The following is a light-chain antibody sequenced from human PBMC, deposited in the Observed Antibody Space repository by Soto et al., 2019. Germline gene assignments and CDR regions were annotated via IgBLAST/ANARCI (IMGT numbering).Light chain of an antibody. Sequence: QSALTQPASVSGSPGQSITISCTGPSSDIGAYNFVSWYQQHPGKAPKLMLYDVNIRHSGVSNRCSGSKAGNTASLTIPWSQAEDEDDYFCTSWTTSTTIIFGGGTKLTFL. CDR1: SSDIGAYNF. CDR2: DVN. V-gene: IGLV2-14*03. CDR3: TSWTTSTTII. J-gene: IGLJ2*01.